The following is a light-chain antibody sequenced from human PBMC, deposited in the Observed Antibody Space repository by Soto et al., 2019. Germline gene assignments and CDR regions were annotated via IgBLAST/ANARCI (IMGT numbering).Light chain of an antibody. V-gene: IGLV2-14*01. CDR1: SSDVGAYNY. J-gene: IGLJ1*01. Sequence: QSALTQPASVSGSPGQTITISCTGTSSDVGAYNYVSWYQQHPGKAPKLMIYEVSNRPSGVSDRFSGSKSGNTASLTISGLQAADEADYYCQSYDSSLSGYVFGTGTKVTVL. CDR2: EVS. CDR3: QSYDSSLSGYV.